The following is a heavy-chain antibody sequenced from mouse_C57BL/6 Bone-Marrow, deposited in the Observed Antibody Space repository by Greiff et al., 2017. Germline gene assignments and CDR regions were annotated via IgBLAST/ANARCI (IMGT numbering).Heavy chain of an antibody. CDR2: INPSSGYT. D-gene: IGHD2-12*01. V-gene: IGHV1-7*01. CDR1: GYTFPSYW. CDR3: AREYYTGYFDV. J-gene: IGHJ1*03. Sequence: QVQLQQSGAERAKPGASVQLSCKASGYTFPSYWKHWVKQRPGQGLEWIGYINPSSGYTKYNQKFKDKATLTADKSSSTAYMQLSSLTYEDSAVYYCAREYYTGYFDVWGTWTTVTVSS.